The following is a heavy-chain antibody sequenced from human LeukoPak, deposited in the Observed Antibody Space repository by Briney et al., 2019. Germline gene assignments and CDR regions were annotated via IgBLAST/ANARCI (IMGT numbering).Heavy chain of an antibody. J-gene: IGHJ4*02. D-gene: IGHD3/OR15-3a*01. Sequence: GGSLRLSCTASGFIFSNFAINWVRQAPGKGLEWVSAISNTGEYTLYADSVKGRFTISRDNSKNTVSLQMNSLRAEYTALYYCARWTYNYDYWGQGTLVTVSS. CDR1: GFIFSNFA. V-gene: IGHV3-23*01. CDR2: ISNTGEYT. CDR3: ARWTYNYDY.